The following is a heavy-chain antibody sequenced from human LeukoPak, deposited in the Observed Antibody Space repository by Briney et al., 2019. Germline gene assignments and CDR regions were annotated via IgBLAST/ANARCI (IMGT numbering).Heavy chain of an antibody. J-gene: IGHJ4*02. CDR2: IYYSGST. V-gene: IGHV4-31*03. Sequence: SETLSLTCTVSGGSISSGGYYWSWIRQHPGKGLEWIGYIYYSGSTYYNPSLKSRVTISVDTSKNQFSLKLSSVTAADTAVYYCARGPYCSGGSCYQPGGYWGQGTLVTVSS. CDR3: ARGPYCSGGSCYQPGGY. D-gene: IGHD2-15*01. CDR1: GGSISSGGYY.